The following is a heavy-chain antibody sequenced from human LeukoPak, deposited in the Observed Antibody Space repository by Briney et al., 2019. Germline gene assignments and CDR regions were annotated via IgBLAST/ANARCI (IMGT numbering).Heavy chain of an antibody. CDR3: AKGSDTAMVTDYYYYMDV. V-gene: IGHV3-23*01. J-gene: IGHJ6*03. CDR2: ISGSGGGT. D-gene: IGHD5-18*01. CDR1: GFTFSSYA. Sequence: GGSLRLSCAASGFTFSSYAMSWVRQAPGKGLEWVSAISGSGGGTYYADSVKGRFTISRDNSKNTLYLQMNSLRAEDTAVYYCAKGSDTAMVTDYYYYMDVWGKGTTVTVSS.